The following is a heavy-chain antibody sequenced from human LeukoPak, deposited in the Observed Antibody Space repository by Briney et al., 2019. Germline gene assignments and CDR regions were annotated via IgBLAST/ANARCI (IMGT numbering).Heavy chain of an antibody. CDR2: FDPEQGEA. CDR1: GHPLRELS. V-gene: IGHV1-24*01. Sequence: ASVKVSCKVSGHPLRELSIHWVRQAPGKGLEWMGGFDPEQGEAISPQKFKDRVTMTEDISTDTSYLHLNTLKSEDTAVYYCAREDPSGLDVFDLWGQGTLLIVS. CDR3: AREDPSGLDVFDL. D-gene: IGHD5-12*01. J-gene: IGHJ3*01.